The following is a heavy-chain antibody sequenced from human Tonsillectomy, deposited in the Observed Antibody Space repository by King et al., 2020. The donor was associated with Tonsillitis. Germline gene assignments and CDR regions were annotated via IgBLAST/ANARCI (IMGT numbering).Heavy chain of an antibody. CDR2: ISYDGSNK. J-gene: IGHJ3*02. CDR1: GFTFSSYA. D-gene: IGHD4-17*01. V-gene: IGHV3-30*04. Sequence: VQLMESGGGVVQPGRSLRLSCAASGFTFSSYAMHWVRQAPGKGLEWVAVISYDGSNKYYADSVKGRFTISRDNSKNTLYLQMNSLRAEDTAVYYCAREYGDYYDAFDIWGQGTMVTVSS. CDR3: AREYGDYYDAFDI.